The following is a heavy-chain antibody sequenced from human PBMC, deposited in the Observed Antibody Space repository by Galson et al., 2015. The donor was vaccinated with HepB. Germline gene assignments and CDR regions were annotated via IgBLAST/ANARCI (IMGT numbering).Heavy chain of an antibody. CDR1: GFTFSNAW. J-gene: IGHJ6*02. CDR3: TTDPGPISLYSSSWYPTYYYGMDV. Sequence: SLRLSCAASGFTFSNAWMSWVRQAPGKGLEWVGRIKSKTDGGTTDYAAPVKGRFTISRDDSKNTLYLQMNSLKTEDTAVYYCTTDPGPISLYSSSWYPTYYYGMDVWGQGTTVTVSS. D-gene: IGHD6-13*01. V-gene: IGHV3-15*01. CDR2: IKSKTDGGTT.